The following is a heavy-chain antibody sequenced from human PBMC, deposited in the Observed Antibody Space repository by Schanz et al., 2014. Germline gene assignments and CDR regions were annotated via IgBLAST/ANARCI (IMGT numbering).Heavy chain of an antibody. CDR3: ARFLARYQYYGVDV. Sequence: QVYLVESGGDLVKPGGSLRLSCGASGFTFSDYYMAWIRQAPGKGLEWVSHISGSSIHKNYADSVKGRFSISRDNGETSVYLQINSLRVEDTAVYYCARFLARYQYYGVDVWGQGTTVTVSS. J-gene: IGHJ6*02. V-gene: IGHV3-11*05. D-gene: IGHD3-3*01. CDR2: ISGSSIHK. CDR1: GFTFSDYY.